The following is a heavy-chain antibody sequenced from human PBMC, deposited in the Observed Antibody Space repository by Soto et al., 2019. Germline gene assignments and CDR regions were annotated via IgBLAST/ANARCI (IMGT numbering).Heavy chain of an antibody. Sequence: ASVKVSCKASGYTFTSYARHWVRQAPGQRLEWMGWIDAGNGNTKYSQKFQGRVTITRDTSASTAYMELSSLRSEYTAVYYCARELQDFWSGYYYYYGMDVWGQGTTVTVSS. J-gene: IGHJ6*02. CDR3: ARELQDFWSGYYYYYGMDV. V-gene: IGHV1-3*01. D-gene: IGHD3-3*01. CDR1: GYTFTSYA. CDR2: IDAGNGNT.